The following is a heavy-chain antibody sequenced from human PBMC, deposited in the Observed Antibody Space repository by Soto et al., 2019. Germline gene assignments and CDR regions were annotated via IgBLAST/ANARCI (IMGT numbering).Heavy chain of an antibody. CDR1: GFTFSSYW. Sequence: EVKLVESGGGLVQPGESLRLSCTASGFTFSSYWMNWVRQAPGKGLEWVANIKQDGSEKYYVDSVRGRFTIASDSAKNSLYLQMNSLRAEDTAVYYCVRGSVGSSDLLNFDYWGQGTLVTVSA. J-gene: IGHJ4*02. CDR2: IKQDGSEK. D-gene: IGHD3-10*01. CDR3: VRGSVGSSDLLNFDY. V-gene: IGHV3-7*05.